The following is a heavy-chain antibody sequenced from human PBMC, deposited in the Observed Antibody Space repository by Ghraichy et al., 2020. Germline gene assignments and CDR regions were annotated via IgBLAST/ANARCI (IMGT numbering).Heavy chain of an antibody. Sequence: ASVKVSCKASGYTFTSYGISWVRQAPGQGLEWMGWISAYNGNTNYAQKFQGRVTMTTDTSTSTAYMELRSLRSDDTAVYYCARDLRGNYDFWSGYYKFDYWGQGTLVTVSS. CDR2: ISAYNGNT. D-gene: IGHD3-3*01. CDR3: ARDLRGNYDFWSGYYKFDY. V-gene: IGHV1-18*01. CDR1: GYTFTSYG. J-gene: IGHJ4*02.